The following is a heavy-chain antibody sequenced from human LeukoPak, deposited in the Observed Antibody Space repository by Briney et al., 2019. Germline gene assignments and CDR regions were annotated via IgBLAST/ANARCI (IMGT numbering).Heavy chain of an antibody. Sequence: GGSLRLSCAASGFTFSTYSMTWVRQAPGKGLEWVSLLYSGGRTYYTDSAKGRFTISRDNSKNTLYLQMNSLRAEDTAVYYCARLDDGGDYFDYWGQGTLVTVSS. CDR1: GFTFSTYS. J-gene: IGHJ4*02. CDR2: LYSGGRT. CDR3: ARLDDGGDYFDY. V-gene: IGHV3-53*01. D-gene: IGHD1-1*01.